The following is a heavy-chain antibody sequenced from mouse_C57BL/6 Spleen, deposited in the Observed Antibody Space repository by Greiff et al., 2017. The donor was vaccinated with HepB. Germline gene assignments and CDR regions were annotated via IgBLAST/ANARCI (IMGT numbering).Heavy chain of an antibody. CDR1: GFNIKNTY. J-gene: IGHJ4*01. Sequence: EVQRVESVAELVRPGASVKLSCTASGFNIKNTYMHWVKQRPEQGLEWIGRIDPANGNTKYAPKFQGKATITADTSSNTAYLQLSSLTSEDTAIYYCARAVLRSYYAMDYWGQGTSVTVSS. D-gene: IGHD1-1*01. CDR3: ARAVLRSYYAMDY. V-gene: IGHV14-3*01. CDR2: IDPANGNT.